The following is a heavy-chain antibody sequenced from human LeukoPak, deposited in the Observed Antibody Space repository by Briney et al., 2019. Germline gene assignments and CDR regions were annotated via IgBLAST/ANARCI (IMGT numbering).Heavy chain of an antibody. CDR3: ARYDVWGSYRAFDY. J-gene: IGHJ4*02. Sequence: PAETLFLTCTVPGDSISFYYWSWIRQPPGKGLEWVGSISNSGSTNYDPTLKSRVTISVDASKNQSSLKLSSVTAADTAVYYCARYDVWGSYRAFDYWGQGTLVTVSS. D-gene: IGHD3-16*02. V-gene: IGHV4-59*08. CDR2: ISNSGST. CDR1: GDSISFYY.